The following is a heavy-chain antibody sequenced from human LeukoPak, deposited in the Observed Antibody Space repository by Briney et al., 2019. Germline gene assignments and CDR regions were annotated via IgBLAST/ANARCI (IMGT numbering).Heavy chain of an antibody. CDR1: GFTFGNSA. CDR2: ISGSGGGT. CDR3: AKDQVLITH. Sequence: TGGSLRLSCAASGFTFGNSAMSWVRQAPGKRLEWVSGISGSGGGTYYADSVKGRFTISRDNSKNTLYLQMNSLGAEDTAVYYCAKDQVLITHWGQGTLVTVSS. V-gene: IGHV3-23*01. D-gene: IGHD5-24*01. J-gene: IGHJ4*02.